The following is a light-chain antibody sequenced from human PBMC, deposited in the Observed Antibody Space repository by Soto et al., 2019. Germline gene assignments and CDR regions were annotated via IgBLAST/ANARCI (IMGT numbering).Light chain of an antibody. V-gene: IGLV1-40*01. CDR2: GNN. Sequence: QSVLTQPPSVSAAPGQRVTISCTGSSSNIGAGYDVHWYQQLPGTAPKLLIHGNNNRPSGVPDRISGSKSGTSASLAITGLQAEDEADYYCQSYDSSLSGWVFGGGTKLTVL. J-gene: IGLJ3*02. CDR1: SSNIGAGYD. CDR3: QSYDSSLSGWV.